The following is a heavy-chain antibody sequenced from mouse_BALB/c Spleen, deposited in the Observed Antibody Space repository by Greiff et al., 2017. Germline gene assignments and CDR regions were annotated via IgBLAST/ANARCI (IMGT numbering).Heavy chain of an antibody. J-gene: IGHJ4*01. CDR1: GYSFTSGYY. CDR2: ISYDGSN. D-gene: IGHD2-1*01. Sequence: EVQLQQSGPGLVKPSQSLSLTCSVTGYSFTSGYYWYWIRQFPGNKLEWMGYISYDGSNNYNPSLKNRISITRDTSKNQFFLKLNSVTNEDTATYYCAREGGWGNSYAMDYWGQGTSVTVSS. V-gene: IGHV3-6*02. CDR3: AREGGWGNSYAMDY.